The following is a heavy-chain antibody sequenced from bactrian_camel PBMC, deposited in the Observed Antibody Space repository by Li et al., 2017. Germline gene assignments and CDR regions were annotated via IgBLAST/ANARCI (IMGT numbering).Heavy chain of an antibody. V-gene: IGHV3S53*01. D-gene: IGHD1*01. J-gene: IGHJ4*01. CDR1: GDTSRTHC. Sequence: HVQLVESGGGSAQAGGSLTLSCVASGDTSRTHCMAWFRQVPGKEREGVAGLDSDGRTTYVDSVKGRFTISRDNAKNTLSLQMNSLKPEDTATYVCAAGEGGFGQYCGGDIRRYKYQGQGTQVTVS. CDR2: LDSDGRT.